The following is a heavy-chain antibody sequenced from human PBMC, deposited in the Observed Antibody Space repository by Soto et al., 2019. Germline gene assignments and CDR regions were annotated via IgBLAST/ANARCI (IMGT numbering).Heavy chain of an antibody. CDR1: GYTFTSYD. CDR2: MNPNSGNT. Sequence: ASVKVSCKASGYTFTSYDINWVRQATGQGLEWMGWMNPNSGNTGYAQKFQGRVTMTRNTSISTAYMELSSLRSEDTAVYYCARLLRYFYWLLAYYYYGMDVWGQGTTVTVSS. CDR3: ARLLRYFYWLLAYYYYGMDV. D-gene: IGHD3-9*01. V-gene: IGHV1-8*01. J-gene: IGHJ6*02.